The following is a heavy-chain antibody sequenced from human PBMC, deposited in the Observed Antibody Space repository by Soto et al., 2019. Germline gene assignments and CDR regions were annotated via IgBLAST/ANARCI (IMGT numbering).Heavy chain of an antibody. CDR3: AREGRGKKAGYNGLVSLGY. Sequence: QVQLVQSGAEVKTPGSSLKVSCKVSGSRFSNYVISWVRQAPGHGLEWLGRIIPIFNSTKYAQHFQGRGTITADKSTSTASLEVSSLRSDDTAVYYCAREGRGKKAGYNGLVSLGYWGQGTLVTVSS. J-gene: IGHJ4*02. CDR2: IIPIFNST. V-gene: IGHV1-69*06. D-gene: IGHD2-2*02. CDR1: GSRFSNYV.